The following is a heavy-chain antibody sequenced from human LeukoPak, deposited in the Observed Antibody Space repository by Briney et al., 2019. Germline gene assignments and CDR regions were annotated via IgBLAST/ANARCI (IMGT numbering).Heavy chain of an antibody. Sequence: PGGSLRLSCEDSGFTFSGRAMAWVRQAPGKGLEWVSVIGGSGDTTRYADSVKGRFTISRDKSKTTLFLQMNSLRVEDTAVYYCASKFGESYYYYYGLDVWGQGTTVTVSS. V-gene: IGHV3-23*01. J-gene: IGHJ6*02. CDR3: ASKFGESYYYYYGLDV. D-gene: IGHD3-10*01. CDR1: GFTFSGRA. CDR2: IGGSGDTT.